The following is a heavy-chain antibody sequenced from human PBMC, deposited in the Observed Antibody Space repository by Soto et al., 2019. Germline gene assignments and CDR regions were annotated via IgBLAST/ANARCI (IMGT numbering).Heavy chain of an antibody. J-gene: IGHJ6*02. CDR1: GYTFTRNG. CDR2: ISPKSGSI. V-gene: IGHV1-18*01. CDR3: VKDRDSNSWPSRDV. D-gene: IGHD3-22*01. Sequence: XSVKVSCKTSGYTFTRNGISWVRQAPGQGLEWMGWISPKSGSIKYAQKFQGRVIMTTDTSTSTAYMELRSLRSDDTAVYYCVKDRDSNSWPSRDVWGPGTTVTVSS.